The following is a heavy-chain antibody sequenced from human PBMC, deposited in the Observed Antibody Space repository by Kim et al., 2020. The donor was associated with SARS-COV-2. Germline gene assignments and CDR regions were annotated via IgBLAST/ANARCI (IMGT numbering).Heavy chain of an antibody. CDR2: ISDSGGST. V-gene: IGHV3-23*01. Sequence: GGSLRLSCAASGFTFSSYAMNWVRQAPGKGLEWVSVISDSGGSTYYADSVKGRFTISRDNSKNTLYLQMNSLRAEDTAVYYCAKVKVRDSSVVWGAIDYWGQGTLVTVSS. D-gene: IGHD3-22*01. J-gene: IGHJ4*02. CDR3: AKVKVRDSSVVWGAIDY. CDR1: GFTFSSYA.